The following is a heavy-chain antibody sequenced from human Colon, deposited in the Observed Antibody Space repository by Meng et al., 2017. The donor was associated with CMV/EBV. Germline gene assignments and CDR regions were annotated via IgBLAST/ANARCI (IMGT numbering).Heavy chain of an antibody. CDR1: GFTFSNYE. J-gene: IGHJ6*02. Sequence: GGSLRLSCAASGFTFSNYEMNWVRQAPGKGLEWVSYISSSGSTIYYADSVKGRFTISRDNAKNSLYLQMNSLRAEDTAVYYCARVAAHYYYGMDVWGQGTTVTVSS. CDR2: ISSSGSTI. CDR3: ARVAAHYYYGMDV. D-gene: IGHD6-13*01. V-gene: IGHV3-48*03.